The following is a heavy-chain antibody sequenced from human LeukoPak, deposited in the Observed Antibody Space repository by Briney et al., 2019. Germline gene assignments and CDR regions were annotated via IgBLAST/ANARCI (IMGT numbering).Heavy chain of an antibody. J-gene: IGHJ4*02. CDR1: GGSISSNNW. V-gene: IGHV4-4*02. CDR2: IYHSGSP. Sequence: SETLSLTCAVSGGSISSNNWWGWVRQPPGKGLEWIGEIYHSGSPNYNPSLKSRVTISVDKSRNHFSLNLSSVTAADTAVYYCARVNINNWHSCDYWGQGTLSPSPQ. CDR3: ARVNINNWHSCDY. D-gene: IGHD1-1*01.